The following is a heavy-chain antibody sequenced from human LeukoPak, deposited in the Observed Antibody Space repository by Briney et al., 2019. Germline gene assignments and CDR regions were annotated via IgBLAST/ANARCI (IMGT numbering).Heavy chain of an antibody. CDR3: ARERGYSYGAHCDY. D-gene: IGHD5-18*01. CDR1: GFTFSSYG. CDR2: IWYDGSNK. Sequence: GGSLRLSCAASGFTFSSYGMHWVHQVPGKGLEWVAVIWYDGSNKYYADSVKGRFTISRDNSKNTVYLQMNSLRAEDTAVYYCARERGYSYGAHCDYWGQGTLVTVSS. J-gene: IGHJ4*02. V-gene: IGHV3-33*01.